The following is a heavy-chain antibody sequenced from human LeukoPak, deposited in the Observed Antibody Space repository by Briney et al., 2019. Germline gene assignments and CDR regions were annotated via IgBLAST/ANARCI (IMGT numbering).Heavy chain of an antibody. CDR2: FSAYNGNT. Sequence: ASVKVSCKTSGYTFSTYGIAWVRQAPGQGLEWMGWFSAYNGNTNYAQNLQGRVTMTTDKSTSTAYMELRSLRSDDTAVYYCARVAYDYVWGSYRIFDYWGQGTLVTVSS. CDR1: GYTFSTYG. V-gene: IGHV1-18*01. D-gene: IGHD3-16*02. J-gene: IGHJ4*02. CDR3: ARVAYDYVWGSYRIFDY.